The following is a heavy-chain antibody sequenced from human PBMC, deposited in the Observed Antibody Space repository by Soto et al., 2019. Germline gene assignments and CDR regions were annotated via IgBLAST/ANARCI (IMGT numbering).Heavy chain of an antibody. CDR2: INAGNGNT. CDR3: ARGITHPDPHAY. Sequence: ASVKVSCKASGYTFTSYAMHWVRQAPGQRLEWMGWINAGNGNTKYSQKFQGRVTITRDTSASTAYMELSSLRSEDTAVYYCARGITHPDPHAYWGQGTLVTGSS. CDR1: GYTFTSYA. V-gene: IGHV1-3*01. J-gene: IGHJ4*02. D-gene: IGHD1-20*01.